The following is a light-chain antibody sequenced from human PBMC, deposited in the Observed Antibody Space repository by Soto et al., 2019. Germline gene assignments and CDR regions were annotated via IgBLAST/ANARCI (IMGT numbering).Light chain of an antibody. Sequence: QSVLTQSPSVSGAPGQRVTISCTGSSSNIAAGHDVHWYQQLPGTAPKLLMYGDSNRPSGVPDRFSGSKSGTSASLAITGLQAEDEADYYCQSYDSSLSGSVFGGGTKVTVL. V-gene: IGLV1-40*01. CDR2: GDS. CDR3: QSYDSSLSGSV. J-gene: IGLJ3*02. CDR1: SSNIAAGHD.